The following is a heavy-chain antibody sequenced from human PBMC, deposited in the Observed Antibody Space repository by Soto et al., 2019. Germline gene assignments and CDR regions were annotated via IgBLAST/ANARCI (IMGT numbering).Heavy chain of an antibody. CDR2: IYSGGST. V-gene: IGHV3-53*01. D-gene: IGHD4-17*01. J-gene: IGHJ6*02. Sequence: EVQLVESGGGLIQPGGSLRLSCAASGFTVSSNYMSWVRQAPGKGLEWVSVIYSGGSTYYADSMKGRFTISRDNSKNTLYLQMNSLRAEDTAVYYCARIDYGDYGYYGMDVWGQGTTVTVSS. CDR3: ARIDYGDYGYYGMDV. CDR1: GFTVSSNY.